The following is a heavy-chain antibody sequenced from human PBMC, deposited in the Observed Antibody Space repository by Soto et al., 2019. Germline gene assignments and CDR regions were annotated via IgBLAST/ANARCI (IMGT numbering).Heavy chain of an antibody. D-gene: IGHD3-10*01. CDR1: GYTFTSYG. J-gene: IGHJ5*02. Sequence: ASVKVSCKASGYTFTSYGISWVRQAPGQGLEWMGWISAYNGNTNYAQKLQGRVTMTTDTSTSTAYMELRSLRSDDTAVYYCAREVLWFGEFHNWFDPWGQGTLVTVSS. V-gene: IGHV1-18*01. CDR3: AREVLWFGEFHNWFDP. CDR2: ISAYNGNT.